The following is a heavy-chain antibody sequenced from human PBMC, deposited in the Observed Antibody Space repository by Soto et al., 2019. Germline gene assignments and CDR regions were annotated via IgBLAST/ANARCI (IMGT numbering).Heavy chain of an antibody. D-gene: IGHD3-9*01. CDR3: ARDGRYFDWLLSPFDY. CDR2: IYSGGST. V-gene: IGHV3-66*01. J-gene: IGHJ4*02. CDR1: GFTVSSNY. Sequence: GGSLRLSCAASGFTVSSNYMSWVRQAPGKGLEWVSVIYSGGSTYYADSVKGRFTISRDNSKNTLYLQMNSLRAEDTAVYYCARDGRYFDWLLSPFDYWGQGTLVTVSS.